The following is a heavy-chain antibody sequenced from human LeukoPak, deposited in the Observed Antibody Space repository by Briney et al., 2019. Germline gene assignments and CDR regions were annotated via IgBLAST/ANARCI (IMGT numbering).Heavy chain of an antibody. CDR2: IKSKTDGGTA. CDR1: GFSFSNTW. J-gene: IGHJ4*02. CDR3: TLWNFAGRAFDY. Sequence: KSGGSLRLSCAASGFSFSNTWMSWVRQAPGKGLEWVGRIKSKTDGGTADYAAPVKGRFTISRDDSKNNLYLQMNSLKTEDTAVYYCTLWNFAGRAFDYWGQGSLVTVSS. D-gene: IGHD1-7*01. V-gene: IGHV3-15*01.